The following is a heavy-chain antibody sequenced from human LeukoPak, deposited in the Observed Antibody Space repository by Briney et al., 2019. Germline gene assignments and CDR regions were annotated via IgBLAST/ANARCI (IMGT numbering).Heavy chain of an antibody. J-gene: IGHJ6*03. CDR3: ARDGAAGYGSGFISYYYMDV. CDR1: GFTFSNYW. CDR2: ISSSGSTI. V-gene: IGHV3-48*04. Sequence: PGGSLRLSCAASGFTFSNYWMSWVRQPPGKGLEWVSYISSSGSTIYYADSVKGRFTISRDNAKNSLYLQMNSLRAEDTAVYYCARDGAAGYGSGFISYYYMDVWGKGTTVTISS. D-gene: IGHD3-10*01.